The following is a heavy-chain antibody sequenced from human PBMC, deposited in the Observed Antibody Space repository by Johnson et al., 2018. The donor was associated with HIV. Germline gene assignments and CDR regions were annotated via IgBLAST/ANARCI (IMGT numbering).Heavy chain of an antibody. D-gene: IGHD3-3*01. CDR3: ARDRRGGYYNFWSGYNPEDGAFDI. J-gene: IGHJ3*02. CDR1: AFTFSMCG. CDR2: IRYDGSNK. V-gene: IGHV3-30*02. Sequence: QVQLVESGGRVVQSGGSLRLSCAASAFTFSMCGMHWVRQAPGKGLEWVSFIRYDGSNKYYADSVKGRFTISRDNSKNTLYLQMNSLRAEDTAVYYCARDRRGGYYNFWSGYNPEDGAFDIWGQGTMVTVSS.